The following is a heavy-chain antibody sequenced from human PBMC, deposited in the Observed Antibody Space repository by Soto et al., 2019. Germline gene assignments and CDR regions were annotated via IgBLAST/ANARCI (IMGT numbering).Heavy chain of an antibody. D-gene: IGHD2-2*01. J-gene: IGHJ6*02. CDR1: GGSFSGYY. V-gene: IGHV4-34*01. Sequence: PSETLSLTCAVYGGSFSGYYWSWIRQPPGKGLEWIGEINHSGSTNYNPSLKSRVTISVDTSKNQFSLKLSSVTAADTAVYYCARDREYQLLYYYYYGMDVWGQGTTVTVSS. CDR2: INHSGST. CDR3: ARDREYQLLYYYYYGMDV.